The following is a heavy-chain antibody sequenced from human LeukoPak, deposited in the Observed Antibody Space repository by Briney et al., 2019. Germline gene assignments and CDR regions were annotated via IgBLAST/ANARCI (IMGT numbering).Heavy chain of an antibody. CDR1: GYTFTSYG. V-gene: IGHV1-18*01. CDR3: ARGSGWYEYFDY. Sequence: ASVKVSCKASGYTFTSYGISWVRQAPGQGLEWMGWISAYNGNTNYAQKFQGRVTMTRDTSISTAYMELSRLRSDDTAVYYCARGSGWYEYFDYWGQGTLVTVSS. CDR2: ISAYNGNT. D-gene: IGHD6-19*01. J-gene: IGHJ4*02.